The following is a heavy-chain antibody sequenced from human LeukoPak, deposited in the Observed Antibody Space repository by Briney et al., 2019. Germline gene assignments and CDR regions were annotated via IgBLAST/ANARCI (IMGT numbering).Heavy chain of an antibody. J-gene: IGHJ4*02. CDR2: ISSRGITI. V-gene: IGHV3-11*01. CDR1: GFTFSDYY. CDR3: ARGQYGLGYGSLFDY. Sequence: TGGSLRLSCAASGFTFSDYYMTWIRQAPGKGLEWVSYISSRGITIYYADSVKGRFTISRDNAKKSLYLEMNSLRAEDTAVYYCARGQYGLGYGSLFDYWGQGTLVTVSS. D-gene: IGHD3-10*01.